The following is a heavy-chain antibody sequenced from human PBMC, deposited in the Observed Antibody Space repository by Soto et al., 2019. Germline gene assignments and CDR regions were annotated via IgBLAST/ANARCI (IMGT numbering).Heavy chain of an antibody. CDR1: GGSVSSGSYY. CDR2: IYYSGST. D-gene: IGHD2-21*02. CDR3: ARDLRVTTNWFDP. Sequence: SETLSLTCTVSGGSVSSGSYYWSWIRQPPGKGLEWIGYIYYSGSTNYNPSLKSRVTISVDTSKNQFSLKLSPVTAADTAVYYCARDLRVTTNWFDPWGQGTLVTVSS. J-gene: IGHJ5*02. V-gene: IGHV4-61*01.